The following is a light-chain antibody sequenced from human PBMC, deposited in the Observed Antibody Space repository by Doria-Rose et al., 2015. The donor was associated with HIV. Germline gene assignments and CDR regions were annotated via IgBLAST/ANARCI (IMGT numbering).Light chain of an antibody. CDR2: GAT. CDR3: QQYGGSPRT. J-gene: IGKJ1*01. Sequence: TQSPGTLSVFPGERATLSCRASQSVRNNYIAWYQQKSGQPPRLLIYGATSRATDTPDRFSGSGSGTDFTLTINRPEPDDFAVYYCQQYGGSPRTFGPGTKVDI. V-gene: IGKV3-20*01. CDR1: QSVRNNY.